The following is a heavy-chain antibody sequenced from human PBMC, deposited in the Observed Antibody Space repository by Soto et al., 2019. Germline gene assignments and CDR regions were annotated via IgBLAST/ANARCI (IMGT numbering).Heavy chain of an antibody. V-gene: IGHV1-18*01. J-gene: IGHJ6*02. D-gene: IGHD3-16*02. Sequence: ASVKVSCKASGYTFTSYGISWVREGPGQGLEWMGWISAYNGNTNYAQKLQGRVTMTTDTSTSTAYMELRSLRSDDTAVYYCARRITFGGVIINYSYYGTDVWGQGTAVTVSS. CDR2: ISAYNGNT. CDR1: GYTFTSYG. CDR3: ARRITFGGVIINYSYYGTDV.